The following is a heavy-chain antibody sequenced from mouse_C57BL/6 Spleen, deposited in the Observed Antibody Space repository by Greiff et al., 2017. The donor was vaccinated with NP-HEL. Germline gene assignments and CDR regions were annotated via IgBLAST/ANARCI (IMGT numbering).Heavy chain of an antibody. J-gene: IGHJ1*03. D-gene: IGHD2-4*01. CDR3: ARDARDYGDWYFDV. CDR1: GFTFSDFY. Sequence: EVQVVESGGGLVQSGRSLRLSCATSGFTFSDFYMEWVRQAPGKGLEWIAASRNKANDYTTEYSASVKGRFIVSRDTSQSILYLQMNALRAEDTAIYYCARDARDYGDWYFDVWGTGTTVTVSS. V-gene: IGHV7-1*01. CDR2: SRNKANDYTT.